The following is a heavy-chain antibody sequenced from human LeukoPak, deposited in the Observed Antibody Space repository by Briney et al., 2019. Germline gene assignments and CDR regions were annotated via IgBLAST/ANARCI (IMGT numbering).Heavy chain of an antibody. V-gene: IGHV4-59*08. Sequence: SETLSLTCTVSGGSVSSYYWSWSRQPPGKGLEWIGYIYYSGSTNYNPSLKSRVTISVDTSKNQFSLKLSSVTAADTAVYYCARRAPYSYEWSTLDYWGQGTLVTVSS. CDR3: ARRAPYSYEWSTLDY. J-gene: IGHJ4*02. CDR1: GGSVSSYY. CDR2: IYYSGST. D-gene: IGHD5-18*01.